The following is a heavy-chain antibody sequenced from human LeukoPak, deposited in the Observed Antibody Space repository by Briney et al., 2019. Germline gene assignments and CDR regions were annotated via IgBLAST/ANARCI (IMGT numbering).Heavy chain of an antibody. CDR3: ARPSSSWNTFDY. V-gene: IGHV4-39*01. D-gene: IGHD6-13*01. Sequence: PSGALSVTCTVSGCSLSSSSYHWGWIRQPPGKGLEWIGSIYYSGSTYYNPSLKSRVTISVDTSKNQFSLKLTSVTAADTAVYYCARPSSSWNTFDYWGQGTLVTVSS. J-gene: IGHJ4*02. CDR2: IYYSGST. CDR1: GCSLSSSSYH.